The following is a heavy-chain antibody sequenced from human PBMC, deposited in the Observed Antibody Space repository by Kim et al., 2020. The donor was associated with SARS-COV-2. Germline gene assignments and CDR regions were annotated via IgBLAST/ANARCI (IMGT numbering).Heavy chain of an antibody. CDR1: GGSFSGYS. V-gene: IGHV4-34*01. J-gene: IGHJ4*02. Sequence: SETLSLTCAVYGGSFSGYSWSWIRQPPGKGLEWIGEINHSGSTNYNPSLKSRVTISVDTSKNQFSLKLSSVTAADTAVYYCARGFLRFGDTRLSWRYWGQGTLVTVSS. CDR3: ARGFLRFGDTRLSWRY. D-gene: IGHD3-10*01. CDR2: INHSGST.